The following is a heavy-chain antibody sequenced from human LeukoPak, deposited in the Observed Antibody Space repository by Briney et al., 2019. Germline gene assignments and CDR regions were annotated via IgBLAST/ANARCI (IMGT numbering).Heavy chain of an antibody. CDR1: GGSINSYY. J-gene: IGHJ4*02. Sequence: SETLSLTCTVSGGSINSYYWSWIRQPAVKGLEWIGRIYSSGSINYNPSLKSRVTMSVDTSKNQFSLKLTSVTAADTAVYYCARGYYCDYWGQGTLVTVSS. V-gene: IGHV4-4*07. CDR3: ARGYYCDY. CDR2: IYSSGSI.